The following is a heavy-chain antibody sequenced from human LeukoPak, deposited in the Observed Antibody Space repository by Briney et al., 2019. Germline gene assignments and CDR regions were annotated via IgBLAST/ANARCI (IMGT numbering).Heavy chain of an antibody. CDR2: IYYSGST. J-gene: IGHJ4*02. CDR3: ARDGQPWITIFGVTCDY. V-gene: IGHV4-59*01. Sequence: SETLSLTCTVSGGSISGYYWSWIRQPPGKGLEWIGYIYYSGSTSYNPSLKSRVTISVDTSKNQFSLKLSSVTAADTALYYCARDGQPWITIFGVTCDYWGQGTLVTVSS. D-gene: IGHD3-3*01. CDR1: GGSISGYY.